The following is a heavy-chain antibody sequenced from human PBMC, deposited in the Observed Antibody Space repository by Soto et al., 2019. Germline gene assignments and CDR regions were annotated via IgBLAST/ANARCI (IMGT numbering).Heavy chain of an antibody. CDR1: GGSISSYY. D-gene: IGHD3-22*01. Sequence: SETLSLTCTVSGGSISSYYWSWIRQPPGKGLEWIGYIYYSGSTNYNPSLKSRVTISVDTSKNQFSLKLSSVTAADTAVYYCARVSPDYDSSGYFWWFDPWGQGTLVTVSS. CDR2: IYYSGST. J-gene: IGHJ5*02. CDR3: ARVSPDYDSSGYFWWFDP. V-gene: IGHV4-59*01.